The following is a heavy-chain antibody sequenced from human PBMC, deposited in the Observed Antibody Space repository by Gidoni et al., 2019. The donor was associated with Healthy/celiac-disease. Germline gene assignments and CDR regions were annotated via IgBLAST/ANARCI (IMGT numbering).Heavy chain of an antibody. CDR2: IDYSGGT. Sequence: QLQLQESGPGLVKPSETLSLTCTVSGGSIRSSSYYLGWIRQPPGKGLAWFGSIDYSGGTYYNPSLKSRVTISVDTSKTQFSLKLSSVTAADTAVYYCARHLLPIVVVPAGWFDPWGQGTLVTVSS. J-gene: IGHJ5*02. V-gene: IGHV4-39*01. CDR1: GGSIRSSSYY. CDR3: ARHLLPIVVVPAGWFDP. D-gene: IGHD2-2*01.